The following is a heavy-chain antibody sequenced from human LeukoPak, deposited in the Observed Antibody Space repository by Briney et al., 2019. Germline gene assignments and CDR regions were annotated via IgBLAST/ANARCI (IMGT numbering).Heavy chain of an antibody. D-gene: IGHD6-19*01. CDR3: AKGGKWLERIEDFDY. Sequence: GGSLRLSCAASGFTFSSYAMSWVRQAPGKGLEWVSAISGSGGSTYYADSVKGRFTISRDNSKNTLYLQTNSLRAEDTAVYYCAKGGKWLERIEDFDYWGQGTLVTVSS. CDR1: GFTFSSYA. CDR2: ISGSGGST. V-gene: IGHV3-23*01. J-gene: IGHJ4*02.